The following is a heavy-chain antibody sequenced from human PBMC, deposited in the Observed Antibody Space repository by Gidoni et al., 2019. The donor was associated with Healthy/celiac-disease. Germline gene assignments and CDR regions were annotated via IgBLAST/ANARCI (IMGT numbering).Heavy chain of an antibody. Sequence: QVQLVASGGGLVKPGGSLRPSCAASGFTFSDYYMSWIRQAPGKGLEWVSYISSSGSTIYYADSVKGRFTISRDNAKNSLYLQMNSLRAEDTAVYYCARDHSWYYYDSSGYPVDYWGQGTLVTVSS. CDR3: ARDHSWYYYDSSGYPVDY. V-gene: IGHV3-11*01. CDR1: GFTFSDYY. J-gene: IGHJ4*02. D-gene: IGHD3-22*01. CDR2: ISSSGSTI.